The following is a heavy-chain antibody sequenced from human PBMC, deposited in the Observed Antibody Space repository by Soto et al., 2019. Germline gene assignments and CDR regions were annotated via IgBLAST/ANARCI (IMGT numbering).Heavy chain of an antibody. Sequence: EVQLLESGGGLVQPGGSLRLSCAASGFTFSSYAMSWVRQAPGKGLEWVSAISGSGGSTYYADSVKGRFTISRDNSKNTLYLQMNSLRAEDTAVYYCAKDWGSGRPKEIKTDYWGQGTLVTVSS. CDR1: GFTFSSYA. V-gene: IGHV3-23*01. CDR3: AKDWGSGRPKEIKTDY. CDR2: ISGSGGST. J-gene: IGHJ4*02. D-gene: IGHD3-16*01.